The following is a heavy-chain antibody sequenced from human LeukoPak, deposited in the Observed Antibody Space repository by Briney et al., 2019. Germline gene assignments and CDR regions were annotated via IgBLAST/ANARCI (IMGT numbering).Heavy chain of an antibody. J-gene: IGHJ4*02. CDR3: AKIPYIVVVPAATPFDY. Sequence: GGSLRLSCAASGFTFSSYWMHWVRQAPGKGLVWVSRINSDGSSTSYADSVEGRFTISRDNAKNTLYLQMNSLRAEDTAVYYCAKIPYIVVVPAATPFDYWGQGTLVTVSS. CDR1: GFTFSSYW. V-gene: IGHV3-74*01. CDR2: INSDGSST. D-gene: IGHD2-2*01.